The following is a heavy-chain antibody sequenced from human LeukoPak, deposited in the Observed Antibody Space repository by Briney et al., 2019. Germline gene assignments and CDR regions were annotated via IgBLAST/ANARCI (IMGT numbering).Heavy chain of an antibody. Sequence: GGSLRLSCAASGFTFSSYWMHWVRQAPGKGLVWVSRINSDGSSTNYADSVKGRFTISSDNAKNTLYLQMNSLRAEDTAVYYCARTLAYYYDSGGYDYWGQGTLVTVSS. J-gene: IGHJ4*02. D-gene: IGHD3-22*01. CDR1: GFTFSSYW. CDR3: ARTLAYYYDSGGYDY. CDR2: INSDGSST. V-gene: IGHV3-74*01.